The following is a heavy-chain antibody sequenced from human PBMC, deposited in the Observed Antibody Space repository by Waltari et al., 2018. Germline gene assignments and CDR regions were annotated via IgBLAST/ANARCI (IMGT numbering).Heavy chain of an antibody. CDR2: ISGSAGST. J-gene: IGHJ3*02. CDR1: GFTFSSYD. Sequence: EVQLLESGGGLVQPGGSLRLYCAASGFTFSSYDMSWVRQAPGKGLEWVSGISGSAGSTNFADPVKGRFTISRDNSKNTLHLQMNSLRVEDTAVYYCAKDGGRFLEWLGEPFDMWGQGTMVTVSS. D-gene: IGHD3-3*01. CDR3: AKDGGRFLEWLGEPFDM. V-gene: IGHV3-23*01.